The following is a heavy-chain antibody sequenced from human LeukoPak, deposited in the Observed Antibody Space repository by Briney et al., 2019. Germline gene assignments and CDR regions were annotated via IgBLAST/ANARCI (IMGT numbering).Heavy chain of an antibody. CDR2: IIPILGIA. CDR1: GGTFSSYA. V-gene: IGHV1-69*04. CDR3: ATRGPTTVVNPPGGPQHYYYGMDV. J-gene: IGHJ6*02. Sequence: SVKVSCKASGGTFSSYAISWVRQAPGQGLEWMGRIIPILGIANYAQKFQGRVTITADKSTSTAYMELSSLRSEDTAVYYCATRGPTTVVNPPGGPQHYYYGMDVWGQGTTVTVSS. D-gene: IGHD4-17*01.